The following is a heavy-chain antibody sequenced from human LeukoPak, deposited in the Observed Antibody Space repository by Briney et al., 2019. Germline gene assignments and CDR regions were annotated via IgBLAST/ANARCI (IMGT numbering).Heavy chain of an antibody. D-gene: IGHD2-2*01. CDR1: GYTFTGYY. V-gene: IGHV1-2*06. CDR3: VRDGGYQAPSGY. CDR2: INPNSGGT. Sequence: ASVKVSCKASGYTFTGYYMHWVRQAPGQGLEWMGRINPNSGGTNYAQKFQGRVTMTRDTSISTAYMELSRLRSDDTAVYYCVRDGGYQAPSGYWGQGTLVTVSS. J-gene: IGHJ4*02.